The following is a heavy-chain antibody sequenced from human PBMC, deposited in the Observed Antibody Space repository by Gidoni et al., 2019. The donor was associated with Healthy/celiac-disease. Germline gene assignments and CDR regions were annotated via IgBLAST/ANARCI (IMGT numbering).Heavy chain of an antibody. Sequence: QVQLVQSGAEVKKPGSSVKVSCKASGGTFSSYAISWVRQAPGQGLEWMGGIIPIFGIANYAQKFQGRVTITADKSTSTAYMELSSLRSEDTAVYYCAREVLIYYGSGSYYNGPGQNWFDPWGQGTLVTVSS. CDR3: AREVLIYYGSGSYYNGPGQNWFDP. CDR1: GGTFSSYA. J-gene: IGHJ5*02. V-gene: IGHV1-69*17. CDR2: IIPIFGIA. D-gene: IGHD3-10*01.